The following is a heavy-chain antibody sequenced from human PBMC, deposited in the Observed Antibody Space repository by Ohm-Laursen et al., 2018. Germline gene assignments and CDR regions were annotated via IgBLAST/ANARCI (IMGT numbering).Heavy chain of an antibody. CDR2: IKQDRSEK. Sequence: SLRLSCSAPGFTFSDYWMSWVRQAPGKGLEWVANIKQDRSEKNYVDSVKGRFTISRDNAKNSVYLQMNSLRAEDTAVYYRARGGCSRTSCYPFDSWGQGTLVTVSS. D-gene: IGHD2-2*01. CDR1: GFTFSDYW. J-gene: IGHJ4*02. V-gene: IGHV3-7*01. CDR3: ARGGCSRTSCYPFDS.